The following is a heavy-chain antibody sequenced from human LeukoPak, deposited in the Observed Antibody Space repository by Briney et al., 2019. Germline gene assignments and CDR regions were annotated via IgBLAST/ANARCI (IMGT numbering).Heavy chain of an antibody. CDR1: GFTFSSYG. Sequence: PGRSLRLSCAASGFTFSSYGMHWVRQAPGKGLEWVAVISYDGSNKYYADSVKGRFTISRDNSKNTLYLQMNSLRAEDTAVYYCAKDAGYSYGLDYWGQGTLVTVSS. CDR2: ISYDGSNK. V-gene: IGHV3-30*18. D-gene: IGHD5-18*01. CDR3: AKDAGYSYGLDY. J-gene: IGHJ4*02.